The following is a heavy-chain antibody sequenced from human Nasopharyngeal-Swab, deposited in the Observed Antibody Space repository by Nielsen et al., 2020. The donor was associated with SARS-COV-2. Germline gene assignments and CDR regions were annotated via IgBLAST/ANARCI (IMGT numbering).Heavy chain of an antibody. D-gene: IGHD2-2*01. CDR3: ARRDCSSTSCSHYYYYGMDV. V-gene: IGHV5-10-1*01. Sequence: SCKGSGYSFTSYWISWVRQMPGKGLEWLGRIDPSDSYTNYSPSFQGHVTISADKSISTAYLQWSSLKASDTAMYYCARRDCSSTSCSHYYYYGMDVWGQGTTVTVSS. CDR1: GYSFTSYW. J-gene: IGHJ6*02. CDR2: IDPSDSYT.